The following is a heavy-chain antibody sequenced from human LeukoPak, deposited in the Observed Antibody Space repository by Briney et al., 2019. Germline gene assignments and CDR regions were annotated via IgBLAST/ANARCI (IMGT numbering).Heavy chain of an antibody. Sequence: GGSLRLSCAAPGCTFSDYAMNWVRQAPGKGLEWVSGISGSGDRTSYGDAVKGRFTISRDNSKNTLYVQMNSLRAEDTAIYYCAKRGRDGYNSPIDYWGQGTLVTVSS. D-gene: IGHD5-24*01. CDR3: AKRGRDGYNSPIDY. V-gene: IGHV3-23*01. CDR2: ISGSGDRT. CDR1: GCTFSDYA. J-gene: IGHJ4*02.